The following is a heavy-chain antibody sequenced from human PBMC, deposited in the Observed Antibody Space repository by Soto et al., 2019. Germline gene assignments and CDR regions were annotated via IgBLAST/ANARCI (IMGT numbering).Heavy chain of an antibody. CDR2: ISAYNGNT. V-gene: IGHV1-18*04. Sequence: ASVKVSCKASGYTFTSYGISWVRQAPGQGLEWMGWISAYNGNTNYAQKLQGRVTTTTDTSTSTAYMELRSLRSDDTAVYYCASSCSTTSCFLPYYYYGMDVWGQGTTVTVSS. CDR1: GYTFTSYG. J-gene: IGHJ6*02. D-gene: IGHD2-2*01. CDR3: ASSCSTTSCFLPYYYYGMDV.